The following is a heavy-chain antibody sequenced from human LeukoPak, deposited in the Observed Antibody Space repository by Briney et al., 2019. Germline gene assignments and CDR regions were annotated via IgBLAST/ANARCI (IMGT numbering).Heavy chain of an antibody. J-gene: IGHJ6*02. D-gene: IGHD3-10*01. Sequence: GESLKISCKGSGYTFTNCWIGWVRQMPGKGLEWMGIIYPGDSDTRYSPSFQGQVTISADKSISTAYLQWSSLKASDTAMYYCARLGGSGRGYYYYGMDVWGQGTTVTVSS. V-gene: IGHV5-51*01. CDR3: ARLGGSGRGYYYYGMDV. CDR1: GYTFTNCW. CDR2: IYPGDSDT.